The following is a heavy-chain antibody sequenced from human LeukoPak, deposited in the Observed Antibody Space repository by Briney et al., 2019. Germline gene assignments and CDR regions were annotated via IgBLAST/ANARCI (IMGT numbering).Heavy chain of an antibody. Sequence: SETLSLTCTVSGGSISSSSYYWGWIRQPPGKGLEWIGSIYYSGSTYYNPSLKSRVTISVDTSKNQFSLKLSSVTAADTAVYYCASCIGIAATVAWDWGQGTLVTVSS. D-gene: IGHD6-13*01. CDR1: GGSISSSSYY. CDR3: ASCIGIAATVAWD. J-gene: IGHJ4*02. CDR2: IYYSGST. V-gene: IGHV4-39*01.